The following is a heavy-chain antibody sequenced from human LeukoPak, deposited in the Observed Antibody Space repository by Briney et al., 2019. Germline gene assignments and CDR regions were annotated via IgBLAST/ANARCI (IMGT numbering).Heavy chain of an antibody. J-gene: IGHJ5*02. V-gene: IGHV7-4-1*02. CDR2: INTNTGNP. D-gene: IGHD4-17*01. CDR1: GYTFTSYA. CDR3: ARDPSTVTTLYNWFDP. Sequence: ASVKVFCKASGYTFTSYAMNWVRQAPGQGLEWMGWINTNTGNPTYAQGFTGRFVFSLDTSVSTAYLQISSLKAEDTAVYYCARDPSTVTTLYNWFDPWGQGTLVTVSS.